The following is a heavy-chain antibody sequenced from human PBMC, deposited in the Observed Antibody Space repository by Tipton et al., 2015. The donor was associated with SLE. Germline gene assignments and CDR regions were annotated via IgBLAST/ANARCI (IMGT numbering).Heavy chain of an antibody. CDR3: ARFSPMIQGVIEEYSYYGLDV. D-gene: IGHD3-10*01. V-gene: IGHV3-11*01. Sequence: SLRLSCAASGFTFSDCFMSWIRQAPGKGLEWVSDISSSGTSVYYADSVKGRFTISRDNAKNSLFLQMNSLRAEDAAVYHCARFSPMIQGVIEEYSYYGLDVWGQWTTVTVSS. J-gene: IGHJ6*02. CDR2: ISSSGTSV. CDR1: GFTFSDCF.